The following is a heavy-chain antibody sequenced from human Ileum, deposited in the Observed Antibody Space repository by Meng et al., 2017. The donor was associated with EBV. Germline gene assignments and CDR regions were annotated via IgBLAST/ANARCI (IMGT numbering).Heavy chain of an antibody. CDR1: GAPINSSSYY. J-gene: IGHJ5*02. V-gene: IGHV4-39*01. CDR2: IYYSGRT. Sequence: LQLQESGPGLVKPSEPLSLTCTVSGAPINSSSYYWGWIRQPPGKGLEWIGSIYYSGRTYYNPSLKSRVTISVDTSKNQFSLKLSSVTAADTAVYYCARPIAAAGWFDPWGQGTLVTVSS. D-gene: IGHD6-13*01. CDR3: ARPIAAAGWFDP.